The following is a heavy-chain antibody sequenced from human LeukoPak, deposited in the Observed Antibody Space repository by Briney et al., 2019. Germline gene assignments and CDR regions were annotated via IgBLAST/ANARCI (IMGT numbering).Heavy chain of an antibody. Sequence: GGSLRLSCVVSGFTIGNHGMHWVRQAPGKGLEWVAMISHDGGSEHYGDSVKGRLTISRDNAKNTLYLQMNSLRAEDTAVYFCVRDGQGSTPLDYWGQGTLVTVSS. V-gene: IGHV3-30*03. D-gene: IGHD1-26*01. CDR3: VRDGQGSTPLDY. J-gene: IGHJ4*02. CDR1: GFTIGNHG. CDR2: ISHDGGSE.